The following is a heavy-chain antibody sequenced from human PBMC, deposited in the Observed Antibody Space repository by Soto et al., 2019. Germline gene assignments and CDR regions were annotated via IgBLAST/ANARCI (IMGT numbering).Heavy chain of an antibody. CDR1: GFTFSAYW. D-gene: IGHD1-1*01. V-gene: IGHV3-74*01. CDR2: VSEYGSTT. J-gene: IGHJ4*02. Sequence: GGSLRLSCEVSGFTFSAYWMHWVRQIPGKGLIWVSRVSEYGSTTAYADSVKGQFPISRDNPKNPLYLQMNSLRADDTGLFYCTRGPRVSSTGTGAHWGKGTLVPVSS. CDR3: TRGPRVSSTGTGAH.